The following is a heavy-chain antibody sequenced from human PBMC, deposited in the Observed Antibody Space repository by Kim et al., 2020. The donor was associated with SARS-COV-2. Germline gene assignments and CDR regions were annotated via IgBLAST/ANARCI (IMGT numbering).Heavy chain of an antibody. CDR3: ARPLYDYVWGTY. CDR2: T. J-gene: IGHJ4*02. D-gene: IGHD3-16*01. Sequence: TNHGDSVKRRISISRDNAKNTLYLQRTSLRAEDTAIYYCARPLYDYVWGTYWGKGTLVTVSS. V-gene: IGHV3-74*01.